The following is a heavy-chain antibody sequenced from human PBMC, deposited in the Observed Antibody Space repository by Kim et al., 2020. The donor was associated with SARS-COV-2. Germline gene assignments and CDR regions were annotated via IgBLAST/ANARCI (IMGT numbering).Heavy chain of an antibody. J-gene: IGHJ4*01. CDR2: NYHSGST. CDR1: GYSISSGYY. V-gene: IGHV4-38-2*02. D-gene: IGHD3-10*01. CDR3: ARVGGITMVRGAHFDY. Sequence: SETLSLTCTVSGYSISSGYYWGWIRQPPGKGLEWIGSNYHSGSTYYNPSPKSRVTISVDTSKNQFSLQLSSATAADTAVYYCARVGGITMVRGAHFDYWG.